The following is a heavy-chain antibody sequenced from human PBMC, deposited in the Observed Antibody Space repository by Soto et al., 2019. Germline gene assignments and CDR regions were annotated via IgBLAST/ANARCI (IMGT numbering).Heavy chain of an antibody. V-gene: IGHV1-69*05. CDR1: GGTFSSYA. Sequence: SVKVSCTASGGTFSSYAISWVRQAPGQGLEWIGGIIASSGTTNYAQKFQERVTITRDMSTSTAYMELSSLRSEDTAVYYCAADGPNCTNGVCYTVDYWGQGTLVTVSS. J-gene: IGHJ4*02. D-gene: IGHD2-8*01. CDR3: AADGPNCTNGVCYTVDY. CDR2: IIASSGTT.